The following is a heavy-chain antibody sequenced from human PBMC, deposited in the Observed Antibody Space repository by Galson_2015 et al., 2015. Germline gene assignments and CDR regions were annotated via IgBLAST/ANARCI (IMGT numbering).Heavy chain of an antibody. CDR2: ISGSSGTI. D-gene: IGHD6-13*01. Sequence: SLRLSCAASGFILASYSMDWVRQAPGKGLEWLSFISGSSGTISYADSVKGRFTISRDSAKNSLYPQMDSLRAEDTAVYYCARRGAGRRQEFWGQGTLVTVSS. CDR1: GFILASYS. J-gene: IGHJ4*02. CDR3: ARRGAGRRQEF. V-gene: IGHV3-48*01.